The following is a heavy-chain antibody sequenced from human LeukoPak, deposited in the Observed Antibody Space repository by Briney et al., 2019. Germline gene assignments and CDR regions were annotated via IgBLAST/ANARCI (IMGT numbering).Heavy chain of an antibody. CDR2: IHPNSSGT. CDR1: GYTFTGYY. J-gene: IGHJ4*02. CDR3: ARTNSGYDFIPDY. D-gene: IGHD5-12*01. V-gene: IGHV1-2*02. Sequence: ASVKVSGKASGYTFTGYYMHWVRQAPGQGLEWMGWIHPNSSGTNYAQKFQGRVTMTRDTSLSTAYMELSRLRSDDTAVYYCARTNSGYDFIPDYWGQGTLVTVSS.